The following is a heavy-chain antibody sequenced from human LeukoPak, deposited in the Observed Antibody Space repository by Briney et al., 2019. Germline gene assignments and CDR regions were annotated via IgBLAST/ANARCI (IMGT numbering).Heavy chain of an antibody. J-gene: IGHJ6*02. V-gene: IGHV3-23*01. D-gene: IGHD3-3*01. CDR3: AKPPIYYDFWSGSGGDGMDV. Sequence: GGSLRLSCAASGFTFSSYALSWVRQAPGKGLEWVSAISGSGGTTYYADSVKGRFTISRDNSKNTLYLQMNTLRAEDTAVYYCAKPPIYYDFWSGSGGDGMDVWGQGTTVTVSS. CDR2: ISGSGGTT. CDR1: GFTFSSYA.